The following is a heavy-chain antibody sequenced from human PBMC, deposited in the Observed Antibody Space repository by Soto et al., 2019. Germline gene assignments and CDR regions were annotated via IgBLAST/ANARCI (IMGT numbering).Heavy chain of an antibody. V-gene: IGHV1-69*08. CDR1: GDTFGSYT. CDR3: AGDRGAVGFFDS. Sequence: QVQLVQSGAEMRKPGSSVKVSCKASGDTFGSYTLSWLRRAPGLGLEWMATILPAHGIANYAQKFQDKVTITADMSTQTTYREITSLNSDDTAVFFCAGDRGAVGFFDSWGQGTLVTVSS. CDR2: ILPAHGIA. J-gene: IGHJ4*02. D-gene: IGHD6-25*01.